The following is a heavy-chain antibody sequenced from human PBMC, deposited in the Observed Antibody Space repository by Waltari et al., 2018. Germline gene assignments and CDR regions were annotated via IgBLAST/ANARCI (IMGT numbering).Heavy chain of an antibody. J-gene: IGHJ6*03. D-gene: IGHD6-19*01. CDR2: IYYSGST. V-gene: IGHV4-59*01. Sequence: QVQLQESGPGLVKPSETLSLTCTVSGGSISSYYWSWIRQPPGKGLEWIGYIYYSGSTNYNPSRKSRVTISVDTSKNQFSLKLSSVTAADTAVYYCARDIGIAVADYYYYYMDVWGKGTTVTVSS. CDR1: GGSISSYY. CDR3: ARDIGIAVADYYYYYMDV.